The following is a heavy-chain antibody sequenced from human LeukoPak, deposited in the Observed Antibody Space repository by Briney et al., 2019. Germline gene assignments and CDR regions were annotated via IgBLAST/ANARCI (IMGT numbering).Heavy chain of an antibody. CDR1: EGSFSDYY. D-gene: IGHD4-23*01. CDR2: INRRGTT. J-gene: IGHJ5*01. CDR3: ARDGGSNNYWFDS. Sequence: SETLSLTCGVYEGSFSDYYWSWSRQPPGKGLEGIGEINRRGTTNYNPSLKTRVTISIDTSKNQFALKLTSVTAADTAVYYCARDGGSNNYWFDSWGQGTLVTVSS. V-gene: IGHV4-34*01.